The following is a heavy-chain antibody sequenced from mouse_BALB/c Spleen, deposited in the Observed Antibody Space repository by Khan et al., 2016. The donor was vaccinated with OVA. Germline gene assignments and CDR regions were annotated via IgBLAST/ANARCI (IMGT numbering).Heavy chain of an antibody. Sequence: LVESGPELKKPGETVKISCRASGYTFTDYGVNWVKQAPGKGLKWMGWINTYTGETTYADDFTGRFAFSLDTSASTAYLQINNLKTEDTATYICARSPTWFTYWGQGTLVTVSA. J-gene: IGHJ3*01. V-gene: IGHV9-3-1*01. CDR1: GYTFTDYG. CDR3: ARSPTWFTY. CDR2: INTYTGET.